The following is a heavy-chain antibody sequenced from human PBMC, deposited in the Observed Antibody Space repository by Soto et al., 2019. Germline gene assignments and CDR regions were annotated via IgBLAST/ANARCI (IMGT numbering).Heavy chain of an antibody. CDR1: GFTLSGYA. D-gene: IGHD6-6*01. CDR3: ARRARPDFYYMDV. J-gene: IGHJ6*03. Sequence: EVQLAESGGGLAQPGGTLRLSCAASGFTLSGYAMDWVRQAPGKGLEYVSGISSNGVGTYYANSVQGRFTISRDNSMNTVYLQMGSLSPEDMAVYYCARRARPDFYYMDVWGKGTTVTVSS. CDR2: ISSNGVGT. V-gene: IGHV3-64*01.